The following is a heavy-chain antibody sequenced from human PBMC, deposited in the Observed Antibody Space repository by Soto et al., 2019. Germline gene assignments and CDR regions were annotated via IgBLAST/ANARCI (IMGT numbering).Heavy chain of an antibody. Sequence: GGSLRLSCAASGFTFSSYGMHWVRQAPGKGLEWVAVISYDGSNKYYADSVKGRFTISRDNSKNTLYLQMNSLRAEDTAVYYCANSYDSSGYQIDYWGQGTLVTVSS. CDR3: ANSYDSSGYQIDY. D-gene: IGHD3-22*01. CDR1: GFTFSSYG. V-gene: IGHV3-30*18. CDR2: ISYDGSNK. J-gene: IGHJ4*02.